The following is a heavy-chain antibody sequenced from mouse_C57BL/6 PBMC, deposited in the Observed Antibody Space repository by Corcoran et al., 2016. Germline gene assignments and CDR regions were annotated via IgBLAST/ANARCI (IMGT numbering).Heavy chain of an antibody. V-gene: IGHV1-76*01. D-gene: IGHD1-1*01. J-gene: IGHJ4*01. Sequence: QVQLKQSGAELERPGASVKLSCKASGYTFTDYYINWVKQRPGQGLEWIARIYPGSGNTYYNEKFKGKATLTAEKSSSTAYMQLSSLTSEDSAVYFCARNHYYGSSLRYAMDYWGQGTSVTVSS. CDR1: GYTFTDYY. CDR3: ARNHYYGSSLRYAMDY. CDR2: IYPGSGNT.